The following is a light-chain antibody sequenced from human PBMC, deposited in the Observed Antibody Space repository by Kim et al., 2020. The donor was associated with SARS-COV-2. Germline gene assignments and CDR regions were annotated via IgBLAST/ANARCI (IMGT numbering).Light chain of an antibody. Sequence: ALGQTVRSTCQGDSLRSYFASWYRQKTGQAPVLVIYGKSNRPSGIPDRFSCSNSGNTASLTITGAQAEDEADYYCNSRDSSGNHWVFGGGTKVTVL. V-gene: IGLV3-19*01. CDR3: NSRDSSGNHWV. J-gene: IGLJ3*02. CDR2: GKS. CDR1: SLRSYF.